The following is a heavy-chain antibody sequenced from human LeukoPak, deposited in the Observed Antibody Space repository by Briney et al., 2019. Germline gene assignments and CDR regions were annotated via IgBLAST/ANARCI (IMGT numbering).Heavy chain of an antibody. J-gene: IGHJ4*02. D-gene: IGHD3-9*01. Sequence: PSQTLSLTCSVSGGSISSGSYYWSWVRQPAGKGLEWIGRIYTNGSTNYNPSLKSRVTISVDTSKNQFSLKLSSVTAADTAVYYCARDILTGYYDYWGQGTLVTVSS. CDR3: ARDILTGYYDY. CDR1: GGSISSGSYY. CDR2: IYTNGST. V-gene: IGHV4-61*02.